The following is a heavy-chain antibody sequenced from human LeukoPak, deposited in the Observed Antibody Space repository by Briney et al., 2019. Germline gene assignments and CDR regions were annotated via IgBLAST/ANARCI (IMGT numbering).Heavy chain of an antibody. Sequence: GESLKISCKGSEYSSTTHWIGWVRQMPGKGLELMGIIYHGDSDPRYGPSFQGQVTISADESFSTAYLQWSSLKSSDSAIYYCARRNYGTTVRWFDPWGQGTLVTVSS. CDR2: IYHGDSDP. J-gene: IGHJ5*02. CDR1: EYSSTTHW. CDR3: ARRNYGTTVRWFDP. D-gene: IGHD4-17*01. V-gene: IGHV5-51*01.